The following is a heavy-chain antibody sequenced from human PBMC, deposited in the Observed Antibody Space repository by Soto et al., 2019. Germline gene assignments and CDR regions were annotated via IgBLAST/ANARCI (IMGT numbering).Heavy chain of an antibody. Sequence: QVQLVQSGAEVKKPGASVKVSCKVSGDTLTELSMHWVRQAPGKGLEWKGGFDPEDGETIYAQKFQGRVTMTEDTSTYRAYMERSSLRSEDTAVYYCATGLRYFDWLGGYFAYWCQGTLVTVSS. CDR1: GDTLTELS. CDR2: FDPEDGET. D-gene: IGHD3-9*01. J-gene: IGHJ4*02. CDR3: ATGLRYFDWLGGYFAY. V-gene: IGHV1-24*01.